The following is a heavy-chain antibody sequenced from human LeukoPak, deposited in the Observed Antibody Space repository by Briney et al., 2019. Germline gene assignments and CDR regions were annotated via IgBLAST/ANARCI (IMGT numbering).Heavy chain of an antibody. CDR3: ARDGILVRYQLLSR. Sequence: GGSLRLSCAASGFTFSSYWMSWVRQAPGKGLEWVANIKQDGSEKYYVDSVKGRFTISRDNAKNSPYLQMNSLRAEDTAVYYCARDGILVRYQLLSRWGQGTLVTVSS. CDR2: IKQDGSEK. D-gene: IGHD2-2*01. CDR1: GFTFSSYW. J-gene: IGHJ4*02. V-gene: IGHV3-7*01.